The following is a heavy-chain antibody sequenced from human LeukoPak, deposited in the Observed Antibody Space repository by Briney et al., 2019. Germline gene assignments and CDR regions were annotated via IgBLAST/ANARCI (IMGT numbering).Heavy chain of an antibody. V-gene: IGHV4-30-4*08. Sequence: SQTLSLTCTVSGGSISSGDYYWSWIRQPPGKGLEWIGYIYYSGITHYHPSLKSRVAISVDTSRNQFSLKLSSVTAADTAVYYCARYFDFWSGYPSFDYWGQGTLVTVSS. CDR3: ARYFDFWSGYPSFDY. J-gene: IGHJ4*02. D-gene: IGHD3-3*01. CDR2: IYYSGIT. CDR1: GGSISSGDYY.